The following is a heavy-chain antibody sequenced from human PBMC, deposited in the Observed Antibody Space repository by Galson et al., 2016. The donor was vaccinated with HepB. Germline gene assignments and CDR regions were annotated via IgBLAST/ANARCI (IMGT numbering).Heavy chain of an antibody. CDR1: GYSFISYD. V-gene: IGHV1-8*02. Sequence: SVKVSCKASGYSFISYDIDWVRQASGQGLEWMGWMNPNSGDTGYVQKFQGRVTMTRNTSINTVYMELSSLRSEDTAVYYCARGRGRLCSSTSCSRRDNWLDPWGQGTLVTVSS. CDR3: ARGRGRLCSSTSCSRRDNWLDP. CDR2: MNPNSGDT. J-gene: IGHJ5*02. D-gene: IGHD2-2*01.